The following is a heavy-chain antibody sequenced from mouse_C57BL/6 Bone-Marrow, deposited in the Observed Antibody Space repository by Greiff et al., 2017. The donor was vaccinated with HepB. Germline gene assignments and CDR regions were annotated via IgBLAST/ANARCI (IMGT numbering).Heavy chain of an antibody. D-gene: IGHD2-4*01. CDR1: GYTFTSYT. CDR2: INPSSGYT. CDR3: AREGYDYDY. J-gene: IGHJ2*01. V-gene: IGHV1-4*01. Sequence: QVQLKQSGAELARPGASVKMSCKASGYTFTSYTMHWVKQRPGQGLEWIGYINPSSGYTKYYQKFNDKATLTADKSSSTAYMQRSSLTSEDSAVYYCAREGYDYDYWGQGTTLTVSS.